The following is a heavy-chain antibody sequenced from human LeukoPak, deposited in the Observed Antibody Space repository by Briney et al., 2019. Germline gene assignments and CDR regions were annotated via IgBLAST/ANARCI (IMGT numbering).Heavy chain of an antibody. Sequence: PGGSLRLSCAASGFTFSDYWMNWVRQAPGKGLEWVANIKQDGSEKYYVDSVKGRFTISRDNAKNSLYLQMSSLRAEDTAVYFCAGGSGWVTDSWGQGTLVTVSS. V-gene: IGHV3-7*01. CDR3: AGGSGWVTDS. CDR2: IKQDGSEK. J-gene: IGHJ4*02. D-gene: IGHD6-19*01. CDR1: GFTFSDYW.